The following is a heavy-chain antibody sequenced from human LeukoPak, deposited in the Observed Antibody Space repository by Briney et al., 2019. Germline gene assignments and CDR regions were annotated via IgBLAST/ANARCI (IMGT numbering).Heavy chain of an antibody. Sequence: ASVKVSCKASGYTFTSYAMHWVRQAPGQRLEWMGWINAGNGNTKYSQKFQGRVTITRDTSASTAYMELSSLRSEDTAVYYCARAPYCSSTSCYDNWFDPWGQGTLVPVSS. V-gene: IGHV1-3*01. J-gene: IGHJ5*02. CDR1: GYTFTSYA. CDR2: INAGNGNT. CDR3: ARAPYCSSTSCYDNWFDP. D-gene: IGHD2-2*01.